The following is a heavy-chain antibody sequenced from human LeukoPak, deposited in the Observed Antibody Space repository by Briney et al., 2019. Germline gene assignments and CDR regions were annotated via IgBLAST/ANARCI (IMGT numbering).Heavy chain of an antibody. CDR1: GYTFTSYA. J-gene: IGHJ6*04. CDR3: AIHYYGSGSYGPPADSYYYGMDV. D-gene: IGHD3-10*01. Sequence: ASVKVSCTASGYTFTSYAMHCVRQAPGQRLEWMGWINAGNGNTKYSQKFQGRVTITRDTSASTAYMELSSLRSEDTAVYYCAIHYYGSGSYGPPADSYYYGMDVWGKGTTVTVSS. CDR2: INAGNGNT. V-gene: IGHV1-3*01.